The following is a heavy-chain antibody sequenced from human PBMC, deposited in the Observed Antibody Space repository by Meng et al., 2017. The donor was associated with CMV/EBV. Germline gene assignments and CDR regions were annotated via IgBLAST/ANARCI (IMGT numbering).Heavy chain of an antibody. CDR2: INPNSGGT. Sequence: ASVKVSCKASGYTFIDYYMHWVRQAPGQGLEWMGWINPNSGGTNYAQKFQGRVTMTRDTSISTAYMELSRLRSDDTAVYYCARVCSSTSCRGLRGYYGMDVWGQGTTVTVSS. CDR3: ARVCSSTSCRGLRGYYGMDV. CDR1: GYTFIDYY. J-gene: IGHJ6*02. V-gene: IGHV1-2*02. D-gene: IGHD2-2*01.